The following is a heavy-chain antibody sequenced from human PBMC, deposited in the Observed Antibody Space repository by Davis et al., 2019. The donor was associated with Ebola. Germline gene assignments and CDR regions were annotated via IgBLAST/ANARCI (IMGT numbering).Heavy chain of an antibody. Sequence: GESLKISCVGSGFTFNSYSMSWVRQAPGQGLEWVANIKQDGSEKYYVDSVKGRFTISRDNAKNSLFLQMNSLKTEDTAVYYCETSSSSGGDYWGQGTLVTVSS. D-gene: IGHD6-6*01. CDR3: ETSSSSGGDY. V-gene: IGHV3-7*03. CDR2: IKQDGSEK. CDR1: GFTFNSYS. J-gene: IGHJ4*02.